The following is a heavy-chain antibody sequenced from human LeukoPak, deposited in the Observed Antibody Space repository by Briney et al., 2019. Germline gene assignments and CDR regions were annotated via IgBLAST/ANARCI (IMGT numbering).Heavy chain of an antibody. V-gene: IGHV3-23*01. CDR1: GFTFRSYA. CDR2: ISGSGDST. D-gene: IGHD1-14*01. J-gene: IGHJ4*02. CDR3: AREDRNYVAFDY. Sequence: GGSLRLSCAASGFTFRSYAMSWVRQAPGKGLEWVSAISGSGDSTYYADSVKGRFTISRDNSKNTLYLQMNSLRAEDTAVYYCAREDRNYVAFDYWGQGTLVTVSS.